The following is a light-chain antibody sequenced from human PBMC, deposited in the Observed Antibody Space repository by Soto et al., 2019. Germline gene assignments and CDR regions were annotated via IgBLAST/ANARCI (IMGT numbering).Light chain of an antibody. Sequence: DIQMTQSPSTLSASGGDRVTITFRASQSISSWLAWYQQKPGKAPKLLVYDSSSLESVVPSRFSGSGSGTEFTLTISSLQPDDVATYSCQQYHSFSLTFGQRTKLDIK. CDR1: QSISSW. J-gene: IGKJ1*01. CDR2: DSS. V-gene: IGKV1-5*01. CDR3: QQYHSFSLT.